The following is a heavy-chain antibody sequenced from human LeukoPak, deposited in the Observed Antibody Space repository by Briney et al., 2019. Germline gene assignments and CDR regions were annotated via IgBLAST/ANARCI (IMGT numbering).Heavy chain of an antibody. D-gene: IGHD1-14*01. CDR3: ARAPEYGLYYFDY. Sequence: PSETLSLTCTVSGGSISSGSYYWSWIRQPAGKGLEWIGRIYTSGSTNYNPSLKSRVTISVDTSKNQFSLKLTSVTAADTAVYYCARAPEYGLYYFDYWGQGTLVTVSS. V-gene: IGHV4-61*02. CDR1: GGSISSGSYY. J-gene: IGHJ4*02. CDR2: IYTSGST.